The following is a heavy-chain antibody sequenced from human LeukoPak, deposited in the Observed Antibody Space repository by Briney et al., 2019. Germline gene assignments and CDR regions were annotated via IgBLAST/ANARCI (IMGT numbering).Heavy chain of an antibody. CDR2: IYSGGST. CDR1: GLTVSNNY. CDR3: AKVKGGIAQGWFDP. D-gene: IGHD1-1*01. J-gene: IGHJ5*02. V-gene: IGHV3-53*01. Sequence: GGSLRLSCAASGLTVSNNYMSWVRQAPGKGLEWVSVIYSGGSTSYADSVKSRFTISRDNSKNTLYLQMNSLRAEDTAVYYCAKVKGGIAQGWFDPWGQGTLVTVSS.